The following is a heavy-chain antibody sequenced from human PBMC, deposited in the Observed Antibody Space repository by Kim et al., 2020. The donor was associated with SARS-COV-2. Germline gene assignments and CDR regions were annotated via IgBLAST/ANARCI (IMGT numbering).Heavy chain of an antibody. CDR2: IKQDGTDK. J-gene: IGHJ4*02. V-gene: IGHV3-7*01. D-gene: IGHD2-2*01. CDR1: GFSLGDYW. CDR3: ERWTSTSYY. Sequence: GGSLRLSCAASGFSLGDYWMNWVRQAPGKGLEWVANIKQDGTDKHYVDSGKGRFTISRDNAKNSLYLQMNSLRAEDTAVYYCERWTSTSYYLGQGTLVTV.